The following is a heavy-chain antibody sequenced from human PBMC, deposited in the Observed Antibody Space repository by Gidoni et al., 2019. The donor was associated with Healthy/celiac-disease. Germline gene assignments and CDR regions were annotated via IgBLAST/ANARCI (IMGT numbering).Heavy chain of an antibody. CDR1: GGSVSSGRYY. V-gene: IGHV4-61*01. Sequence: QVQPQESGPGLVKPSETLSLTCTVSGGSVSSGRYYWSWIRQPPGKGLEWIGYIYYSGSTNHNPYLKSRVTISVDTSKNQFSLKLSSVTAADTAVYYCARGGITMVRGVIMDAFDIWGQGTMVTVSS. CDR2: IYYSGST. CDR3: ARGGITMVRGVIMDAFDI. J-gene: IGHJ3*02. D-gene: IGHD3-10*01.